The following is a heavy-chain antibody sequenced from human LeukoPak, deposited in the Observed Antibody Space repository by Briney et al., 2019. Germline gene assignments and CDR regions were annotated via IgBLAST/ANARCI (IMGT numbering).Heavy chain of an antibody. V-gene: IGHV3-74*01. D-gene: IGHD1-14*01. CDR2: IKSDGSST. CDR3: AIAAAGLDY. CDR1: GFTFRSYW. Sequence: PGGSLRLSCAASGFTFRSYWMHWVRQAPGKGLVWVSRIKSDGSSTTYADSVKGRFTISRDNAKNTLYLQMNSLRGEDTGVYYCAIAAAGLDYWGQGTLVTVSS. J-gene: IGHJ4*02.